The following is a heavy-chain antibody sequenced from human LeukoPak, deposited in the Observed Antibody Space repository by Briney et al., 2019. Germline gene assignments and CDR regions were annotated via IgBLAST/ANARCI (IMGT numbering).Heavy chain of an antibody. CDR2: INPNSGGT. CDR3: ARDYQWELRVLWFDP. J-gene: IGHJ5*02. V-gene: IGHV1-2*02. CDR1: GYTFTGYY. D-gene: IGHD1-26*01. Sequence: EASVKVSCKASGYTFTGYYIHWVRQAPGQGLEWMGWINPNSGGTNYAQKFQGRVTMTRNTSISTAYMELSRLRSDDTAVYYCARDYQWELRVLWFDPWGQGTLVTVSS.